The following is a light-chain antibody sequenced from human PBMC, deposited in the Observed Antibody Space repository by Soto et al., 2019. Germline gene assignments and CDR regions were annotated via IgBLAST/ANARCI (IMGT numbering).Light chain of an antibody. V-gene: IGKV3-15*01. CDR2: DTS. CDR1: QSVSSS. J-gene: IGKJ1*01. CDR3: QQYNEWPLWT. Sequence: EIVMTQSPATLSVSPGERATLSCRASQSVSSSLAWYQQKPGQPPRLLIYDTSTRATGIPARFSGSGSGTDFTLTISSLQSEDFAVYYCQQYNEWPLWTFGQGTKVDI.